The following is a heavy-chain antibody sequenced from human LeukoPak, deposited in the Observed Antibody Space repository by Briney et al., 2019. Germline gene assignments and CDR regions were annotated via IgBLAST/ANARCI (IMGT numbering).Heavy chain of an antibody. D-gene: IGHD3-22*01. V-gene: IGHV3-21*01. J-gene: IGHJ4*02. CDR3: ARGVTNYYDSSGYYYYFDY. Sequence: GGSLRLSCAASGFTFSSYSMNWVRQAPGKGLEWVSSISSSNYYIYYAGSVKGRFTTSRDNAKNSLYLQMNSLRAEDTAVYYCARGVTNYYDSSGYYYYFDYWGQGTLVTVSS. CDR2: ISSSNYYI. CDR1: GFTFSSYS.